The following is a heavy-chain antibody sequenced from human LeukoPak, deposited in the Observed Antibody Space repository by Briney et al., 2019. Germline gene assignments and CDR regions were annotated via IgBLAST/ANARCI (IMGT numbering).Heavy chain of an antibody. CDR1: GGSFSGYY. D-gene: IGHD5-24*01. V-gene: IGHV4-34*01. CDR2: INHSGST. J-gene: IGHJ4*02. Sequence: SETLSLTCAVYGGSFSGYYWSWIRQPPGKGLEWIGEINHSGSTNYNPSLKSRVTISVDTSKNQFSLKLSSVTAADTAVYYCASGRRWLQFYNWGQGTLVTVSS. CDR3: ASGRRWLQFYN.